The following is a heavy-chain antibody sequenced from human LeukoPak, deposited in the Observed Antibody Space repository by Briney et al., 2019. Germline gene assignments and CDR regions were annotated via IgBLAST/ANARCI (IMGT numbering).Heavy chain of an antibody. D-gene: IGHD3-9*01. V-gene: IGHV1-2*02. Sequence: GASVKVSCKASGYTFTGYYMHWVRQAPGQGLEWMGWINPNSGGTNYAQKFQGRVTMTRDMSSSTAYMEVIRLRSDDTAVFYCAMGTYYDILKGHDIPRPFDFWGQGTLVTVSS. CDR3: AMGTYYDILKGHDIPRPFDF. J-gene: IGHJ4*02. CDR2: INPNSGGT. CDR1: GYTFTGYY.